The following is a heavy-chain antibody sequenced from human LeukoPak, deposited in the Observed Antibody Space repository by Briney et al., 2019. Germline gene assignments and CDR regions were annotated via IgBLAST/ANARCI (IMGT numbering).Heavy chain of an antibody. Sequence: GRSLRLSCAASGFTFSSYSMNWVRQAPGKGLEWVSSISSSSSYIYYADSVKGRFTISRDNAKNSLYLQMNSLRAEDTAVYYCATSLLRRPYYYGMDVWGQGTTVTVSS. V-gene: IGHV3-21*01. CDR3: ATSLLRRPYYYGMDV. J-gene: IGHJ6*02. CDR2: ISSSSSYI. CDR1: GFTFSSYS. D-gene: IGHD3-22*01.